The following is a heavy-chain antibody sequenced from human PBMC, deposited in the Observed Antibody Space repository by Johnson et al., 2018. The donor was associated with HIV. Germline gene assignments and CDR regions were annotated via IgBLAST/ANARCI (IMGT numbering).Heavy chain of an antibody. CDR3: AKGLAAGDDAFDI. CDR1: GFTFSSYG. D-gene: IGHD6-25*01. CDR2: IRYDGSNK. V-gene: IGHV3-30*02. Sequence: QVQLLESGGGVVRPGGSLRLSCAASGFTFSSYGMHWVRQAPGKGLEWVAFIRYDGSNKYYADSVKGRFTISRDNSKNTLYLQMNSLRAEDTAVYYCAKGLAAGDDAFDIWGQGTMVTVSS. J-gene: IGHJ3*02.